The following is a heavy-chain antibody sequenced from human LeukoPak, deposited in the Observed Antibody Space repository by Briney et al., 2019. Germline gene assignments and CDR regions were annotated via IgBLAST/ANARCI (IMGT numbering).Heavy chain of an antibody. V-gene: IGHV4-4*07. J-gene: IGHJ6*03. D-gene: IGHD3-3*01. CDR3: ARDEYYDFWSGFGENYMDV. Sequence: SETLSLTCTVSGGSISSYYWSWIRQPAGKGLEWIGRIYTSGRTNYNPSLKSRVTMSVDTSKSQFSLKLSSVTAADTAVYYCARDEYYDFWSGFGENYMDVWGKGTTVTVSS. CDR2: IYTSGRT. CDR1: GGSISSYY.